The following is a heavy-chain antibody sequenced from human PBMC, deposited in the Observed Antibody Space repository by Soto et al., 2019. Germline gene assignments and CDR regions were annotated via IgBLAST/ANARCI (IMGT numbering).Heavy chain of an antibody. CDR1: GYTLTELS. CDR2: FDPEDGET. D-gene: IGHD3-16*02. CDR3: ASGVGNFDYIWGSNRLLGPFDY. V-gene: IGHV1-24*01. Sequence: ASVKVSCKVSGYTLTELSMHWVRQAPGKGLEWMGGFDPEDGETIYAQKFQGRVTMTEDTSTDTASMELSSLRSEDTAVYSCASGVGNFDYIWGSNRLLGPFDYWGQGTLVTVSS. J-gene: IGHJ4*02.